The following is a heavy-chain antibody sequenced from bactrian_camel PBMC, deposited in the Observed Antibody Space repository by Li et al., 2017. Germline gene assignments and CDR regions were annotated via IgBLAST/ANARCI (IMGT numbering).Heavy chain of an antibody. CDR3: AAGQWHTDEYRY. Sequence: VQLVESGGDLVQPGGPLRVSCGYSGFAFSGYYINWVRQAPGKGLEWVASILSDTVNTYVADSVKGRFTVSRDNAKNAAYLQMNSLKSEDTAHYYCAAGQWHTDEYRYWGQGTQVTVS. J-gene: IGHJ4*01. D-gene: IGHD7*01. CDR1: GFAFSGYY. V-gene: IGHV3-2*01. CDR2: ILSDTVNT.